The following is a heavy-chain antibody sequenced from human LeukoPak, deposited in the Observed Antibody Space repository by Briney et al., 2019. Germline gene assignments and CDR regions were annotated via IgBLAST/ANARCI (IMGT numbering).Heavy chain of an antibody. D-gene: IGHD2-15*01. CDR3: ARGINSAFDI. CDR2: TYYRSKWYN. J-gene: IGHJ3*02. CDR1: GDSLFRKGVA. Sequence: SQTLSLTCVISGDSLFRKGVAWTSIRQSTSRGLEWLGRTYYRSKWYNYYVVSMKSRININPDTSKNQFSLHLNSVTPEDTAVYYCARGINSAFDIWGQGTLVTVSS. V-gene: IGHV6-1*01.